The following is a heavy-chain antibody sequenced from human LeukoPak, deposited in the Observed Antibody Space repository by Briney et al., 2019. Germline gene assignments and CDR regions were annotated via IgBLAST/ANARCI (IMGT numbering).Heavy chain of an antibody. V-gene: IGHV4-4*07. D-gene: IGHD3-10*01. CDR1: GGSISSYY. CDR2: IYSSGST. CDR3: ARGAYGSGSTNWFDP. J-gene: IGHJ5*02. Sequence: SETLALTCTVSGGSISSYYWSWIRQPAGKGLEWFGRIYSSGSTDYNSSPKSRVTMSVDTSKNQFSLKLSSVTAADTAVYYCARGAYGSGSTNWFDPWGQGTLVTVSS.